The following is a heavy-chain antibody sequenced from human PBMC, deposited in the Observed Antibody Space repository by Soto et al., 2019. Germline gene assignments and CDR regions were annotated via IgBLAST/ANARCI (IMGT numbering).Heavy chain of an antibody. Sequence: PGGSLRLSCAISGFTVSTNYMGWVRQAPGKGLEWVSIIYYGGSTYYADSVKGRFTISRDNSKNTLYLQMNSLRAEDTAVYYCARDPRRYTYGVGYYHYGMDVWGQGTRVTFSS. CDR3: ARDPRRYTYGVGYYHYGMDV. J-gene: IGHJ6*02. CDR1: GFTVSTNY. D-gene: IGHD5-18*01. CDR2: IYYGGST. V-gene: IGHV3-53*01.